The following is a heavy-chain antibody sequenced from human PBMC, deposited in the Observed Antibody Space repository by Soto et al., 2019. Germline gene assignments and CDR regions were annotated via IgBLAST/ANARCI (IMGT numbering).Heavy chain of an antibody. CDR2: ISWNSGSI. CDR1: GFTFGDYA. CDR3: AKVRWLQSWTVFDY. J-gene: IGHJ4*02. D-gene: IGHD5-12*01. V-gene: IGHV3-9*01. Sequence: PGGSLRLSCAASGFTFGDYAMHWVRQAPGKGLEWVSGISWNSGSIGYADSVKGRFTISRDNAKNSLYLQMNSLRAEDTALYYCAKVRWLQSWTVFDYWGQGTLVTVSS.